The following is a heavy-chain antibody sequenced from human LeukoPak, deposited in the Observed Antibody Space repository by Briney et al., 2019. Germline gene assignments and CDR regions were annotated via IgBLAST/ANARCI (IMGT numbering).Heavy chain of an antibody. CDR2: IYYSGST. CDR1: GGSISSGGYY. CDR3: ARENRGVRFDP. Sequence: SQTLSLNCTVSGGSISSGGYYWRWIRQHPGKGLEWIGYIYYSGSTYYNPSLKSRVTISVDTSKNQFSLKLSSVTAADTAVYYCARENRGVRFDPWGQGTLVTVSS. V-gene: IGHV4-31*03. J-gene: IGHJ5*02. D-gene: IGHD3-10*01.